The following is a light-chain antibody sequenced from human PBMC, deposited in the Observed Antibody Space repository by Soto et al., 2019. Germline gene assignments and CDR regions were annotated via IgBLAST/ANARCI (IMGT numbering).Light chain of an antibody. J-gene: IGKJ1*01. Sequence: IRMTQSPSSFSASTGDRVTITCRASQGISSYLAWYQQKPGKAPKLLIYAASTLQSGVPSRFSGSGSGTDFTLTISCLQSEDFATYYCPQYYSYPWTFGQGTKVEIK. CDR3: PQYYSYPWT. CDR1: QGISSY. CDR2: AAS. V-gene: IGKV1-8*01.